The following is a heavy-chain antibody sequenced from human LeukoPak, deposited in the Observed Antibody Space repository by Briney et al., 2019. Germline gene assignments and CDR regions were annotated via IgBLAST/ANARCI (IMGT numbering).Heavy chain of an antibody. CDR1: GYTFTSYG. Sequence: ASVKVSCKASGYTFTSYGITWVRQAPGQGLEWMGWINPNSGGTNYAQKFQGRVTMTRDTSISTAYMELSRLRSDDTAVYYCARARGGKLRYFDWLFHDYNFDYWGQGTLVTVSS. V-gene: IGHV1-2*02. CDR2: INPNSGGT. CDR3: ARARGGKLRYFDWLFHDYNFDY. D-gene: IGHD3-9*01. J-gene: IGHJ4*02.